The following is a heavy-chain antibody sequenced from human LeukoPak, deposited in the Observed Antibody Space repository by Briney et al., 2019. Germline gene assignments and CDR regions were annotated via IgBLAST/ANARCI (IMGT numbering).Heavy chain of an antibody. J-gene: IGHJ4*02. V-gene: IGHV4-38-2*02. CDR1: GYSISSGYY. CDR3: ARDKRVAAPYYFDY. Sequence: SETLSLTCAVSGYSISSGYYWGWIRQPPGKGLEWIGSIYHSGSTYYNPSLKSRVTISVDTSKNQFSLKLSSVTAADTAVSYCARDKRVAAPYYFDYWGQGTLVTVSS. CDR2: IYHSGST. D-gene: IGHD6-25*01.